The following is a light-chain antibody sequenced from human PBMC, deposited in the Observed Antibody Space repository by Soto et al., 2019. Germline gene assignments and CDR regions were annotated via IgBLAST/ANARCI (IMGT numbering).Light chain of an antibody. J-gene: IGLJ1*01. V-gene: IGLV2-23*03. CDR3: CSYAGSSTFV. Sequence: QSALTQPASVSGSPGQSITIACTGTRSNVGSYNLVSWYQHHPGKAPKLMIYEGSERPSGVSNRFSGSKSGNTASLTISGLQADDEADYYCCSYAGSSTFVFGTRTKLTVL. CDR1: RSNVGSYNL. CDR2: EGS.